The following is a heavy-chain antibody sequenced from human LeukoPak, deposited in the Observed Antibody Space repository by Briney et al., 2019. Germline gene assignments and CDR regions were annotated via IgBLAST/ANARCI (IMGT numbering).Heavy chain of an antibody. CDR3: ARDEEDRDGYNLAS. J-gene: IGHJ4*02. CDR1: GFTFSSYS. CDR2: ISSSSSYI. D-gene: IGHD5-24*01. V-gene: IGHV3-21*01. Sequence: PGGSLRLSCAASGFTFSSYSMNWVRQAPGKGLEWVSSISSSSSYIYYADSVKGRFTISRDNAKNSLYLQMNSLRAEDTAVYYCARDEEDRDGYNLASWGQGTLVTVSS.